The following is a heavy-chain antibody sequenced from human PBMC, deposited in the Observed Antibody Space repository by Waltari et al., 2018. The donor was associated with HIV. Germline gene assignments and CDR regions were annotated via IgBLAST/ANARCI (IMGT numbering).Heavy chain of an antibody. CDR2: IGIAGNT. Sequence: EVQLVESGGGLVQPGGSLRLSCAASEFTFRSHDMHWVRQTTGKGREWVGGIGIAGNTNYADSVKGRFTISRENGKHSLYLQMTSLRAGDTAVYYCVRAGGSYYHFDYWGQGTLVTVSS. J-gene: IGHJ4*02. D-gene: IGHD1-26*01. V-gene: IGHV3-13*01. CDR1: EFTFRSHD. CDR3: VRAGGSYYHFDY.